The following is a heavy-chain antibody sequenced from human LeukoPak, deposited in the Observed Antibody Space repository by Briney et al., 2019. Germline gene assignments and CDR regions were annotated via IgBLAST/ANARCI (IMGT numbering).Heavy chain of an antibody. J-gene: IGHJ4*02. CDR2: ISTYNGNT. CDR1: GYTFTNYG. V-gene: IGHV1-18*01. D-gene: IGHD2-8*01. Sequence: GASVKVSCKASGYTFTNYGITWVRQATGRGLQCMGGISTYNGNTHYAQRFQGRVTMTTDTSTSTVYMELRSLRSDDTAVYYCARDEAGFGTTPLDYWGQGTLVTVS. CDR3: ARDEAGFGTTPLDY.